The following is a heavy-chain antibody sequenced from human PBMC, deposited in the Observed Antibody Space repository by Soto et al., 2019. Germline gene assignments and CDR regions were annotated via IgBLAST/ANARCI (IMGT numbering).Heavy chain of an antibody. D-gene: IGHD6-6*01. Sequence: EVQLLESGGGLVQPGGSLRLSCAASGFTFSSFAMSWVRQAPGKGLEWVSAISGSGGSTYYAVSEKGRFTISSDKAKNTLYLQMNSLRAEHTAVYYCALHTSIAARTPSVYWGQGTLVTVSS. CDR1: GFTFSSFA. V-gene: IGHV3-23*01. J-gene: IGHJ4*02. CDR3: ALHTSIAARTPSVY. CDR2: ISGSGGST.